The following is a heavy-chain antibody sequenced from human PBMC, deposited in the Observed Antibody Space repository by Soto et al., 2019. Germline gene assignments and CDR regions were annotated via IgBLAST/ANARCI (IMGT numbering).Heavy chain of an antibody. CDR3: ASYYYGSGSYGDYYYYMDV. J-gene: IGHJ6*03. D-gene: IGHD3-10*01. CDR1: GGSFSGYY. Sequence: SETLSLTCTVYGGSFSGYYWSWIRQPPGKGLEWIGEINHSGSTNYNPSLKSRVTISVDTSKNQFSLKLSSVTAADTAVYYCASYYYGSGSYGDYYYYMDVWGKGTTVTVSS. CDR2: INHSGST. V-gene: IGHV4-34*01.